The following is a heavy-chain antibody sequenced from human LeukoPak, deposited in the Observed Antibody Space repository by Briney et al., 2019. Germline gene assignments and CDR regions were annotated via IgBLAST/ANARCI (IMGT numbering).Heavy chain of an antibody. CDR3: ASLPLRYCSSTSCLGATNWFDP. Sequence: ASVKVSCKASGYTFTGYYMHWVRQAPGQGPEWMGWINPNSGGTNYAQKFQGRVTMTRDTSISTAYMELSRLRSDDTAVYYCASLPLRYCSSTSCLGATNWFDPWGQGTLVTVSS. D-gene: IGHD2-2*01. V-gene: IGHV1-2*02. J-gene: IGHJ5*02. CDR2: INPNSGGT. CDR1: GYTFTGYY.